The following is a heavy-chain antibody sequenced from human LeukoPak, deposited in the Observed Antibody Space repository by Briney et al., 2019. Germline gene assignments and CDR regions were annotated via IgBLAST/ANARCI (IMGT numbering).Heavy chain of an antibody. V-gene: IGHV4-39*07. Sequence: SETLSLTCTVSGGSISSSSYYWSWIRQPPGKGLEWIGEINHSGSTNYNPSLKSRVTISVDTSKNQFSLKLSSVTAADTAVYYCAREGYSYGPGFDYWGQGTLVTVSS. J-gene: IGHJ4*02. CDR1: GGSISSSSYY. CDR3: AREGYSYGPGFDY. D-gene: IGHD5-18*01. CDR2: INHSGST.